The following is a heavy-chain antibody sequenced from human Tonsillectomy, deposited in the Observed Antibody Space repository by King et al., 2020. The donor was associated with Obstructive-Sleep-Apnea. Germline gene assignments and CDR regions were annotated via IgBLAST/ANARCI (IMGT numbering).Heavy chain of an antibody. Sequence: VQLVESGGGVVQPGRSLRLSCAASGFTFSTYAMYWVRPAPGKGLEWVAVISYDGSNKYYADSVQGRFTISRDNSKNTLYLQMNSLRAEDTAVYYCARDGPVVVPAAMPGFNWFDPWGQGTLVIVSS. CDR3: ARDGPVVVPAAMPGFNWFDP. D-gene: IGHD2-2*01. J-gene: IGHJ5*02. V-gene: IGHV3-30-3*01. CDR1: GFTFSTYA. CDR2: ISYDGSNK.